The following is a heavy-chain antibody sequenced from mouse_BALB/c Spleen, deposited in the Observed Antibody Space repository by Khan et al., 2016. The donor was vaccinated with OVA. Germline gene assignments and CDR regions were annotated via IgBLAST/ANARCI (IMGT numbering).Heavy chain of an antibody. J-gene: IGHJ3*01. CDR1: GYTFSSSW. CDR2: IFPGNDDA. D-gene: IGHD1-1*01. CDR3: ARYFGSRLAY. V-gene: IGHV1-80*01. Sequence: QVQLQQSGAELVRPGSSVKISCKASGYTFSSSWMNWVKQRPGQGLEWIGQIFPGNDDADYNGKFTGKATLTADKSSRKAYMQLTSLTSEDSAVYFCARYFGSRLAYWGQGTLVTVSA.